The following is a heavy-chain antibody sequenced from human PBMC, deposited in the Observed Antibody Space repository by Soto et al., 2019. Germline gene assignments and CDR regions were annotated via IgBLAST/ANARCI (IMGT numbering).Heavy chain of an antibody. CDR2: VDASGNT. CDR1: GHSISADY. V-gene: IGHV4-4*07. Sequence: QVQLQESGPGLVKASETLSLSCTVSGHSISADYWSWIRQPAGKRLEWIGRVDASGNTNYNPSLKSRVTMSVDTSKNQFFLNLRSVTAADTAMYFCARDVGGSVVPHWFDPWGQGALVTVSS. J-gene: IGHJ5*02. D-gene: IGHD3-22*01. CDR3: ARDVGGSVVPHWFDP.